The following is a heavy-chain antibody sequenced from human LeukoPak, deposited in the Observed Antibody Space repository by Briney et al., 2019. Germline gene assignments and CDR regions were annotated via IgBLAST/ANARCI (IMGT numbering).Heavy chain of an antibody. CDR3: ARARYSGYDSGMDV. J-gene: IGHJ6*02. CDR1: GFTFSSYS. CDR2: IYSGGST. D-gene: IGHD5-12*01. Sequence: GGSLRLSCAASGFTFSSYSMNWVRQAPGKGLEWVSVIYSGGSTYYADSVKGRFTISRDNSKNTLYLQMNSLRAEDTAVYYCARARYSGYDSGMDVWGQGTTVTVSS. V-gene: IGHV3-66*01.